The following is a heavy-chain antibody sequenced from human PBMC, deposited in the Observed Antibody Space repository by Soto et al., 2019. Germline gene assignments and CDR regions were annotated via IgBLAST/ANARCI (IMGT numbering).Heavy chain of an antibody. CDR3: AKGPHTNVGWPYHFES. J-gene: IGHJ4*02. D-gene: IGHD3-9*01. V-gene: IGHV3-48*02. CDR2: SSSRGDTI. Sequence: GSLRLSCVASGFSLTNYPMNWVRQTPGKGLEWISYSSSRGDTIYYADSVEGRFTISRDNARNSLSLHMSSLRDEDSALYYCAKGPHTNVGWPYHFESWGQGVPVTVSS. CDR1: GFSLTNYP.